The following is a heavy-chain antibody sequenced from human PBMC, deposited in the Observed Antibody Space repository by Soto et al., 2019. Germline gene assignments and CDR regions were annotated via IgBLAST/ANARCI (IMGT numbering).Heavy chain of an antibody. CDR3: TREAMPGNSFDA. CDR1: GFPFDGHW. V-gene: IGHV3-74*01. Sequence: PGGSLRLSCAASGFPFDGHWMHCVRQAPGKGLVWVSRINRDGSTTSHAESVNGRFTISRDNARNTLFLQMNSLTVEDTAVYYCTREAMPGNSFDAWGQGTLLTVSS. D-gene: IGHD2-2*01. J-gene: IGHJ5*02. CDR2: INRDGSTT.